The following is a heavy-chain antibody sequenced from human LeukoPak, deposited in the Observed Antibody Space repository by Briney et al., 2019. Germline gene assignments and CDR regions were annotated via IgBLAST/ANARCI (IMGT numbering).Heavy chain of an antibody. CDR2: IYHSGST. CDR1: GGSISSGGYS. CDR3: ARVPGHYYGSGSSYYFDY. V-gene: IGHV4-30-2*01. J-gene: IGHJ4*02. D-gene: IGHD3-10*01. Sequence: KPSETLSLTCAVSGGSISSGGYSWSWIRQPPGKGLEWIGYIYHSGSTYYNPSLKSRVTISVDRSKNQFSLKLSSVTAADTAVYYCARVPGHYYGSGSSYYFDYWGQGTLVTVSS.